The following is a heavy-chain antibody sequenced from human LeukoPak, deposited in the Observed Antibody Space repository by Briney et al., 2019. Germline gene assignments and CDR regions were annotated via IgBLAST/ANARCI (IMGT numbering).Heavy chain of an antibody. J-gene: IGHJ5*02. D-gene: IGHD3-22*01. CDR1: GDSVSSNSAA. Sequence: SQTLSLTCAISGDSVSSNSAAWNWIRQSPSRGLEWLGRTYYRSKWYNDYAVSVKSRITINPDTSKNQFSLQLNSVTPEDTAVYYCARGPYYYDSSGYINWFDPWGQGTLVTVS. CDR2: TYYRSKWYN. CDR3: ARGPYYYDSSGYINWFDP. V-gene: IGHV6-1*01.